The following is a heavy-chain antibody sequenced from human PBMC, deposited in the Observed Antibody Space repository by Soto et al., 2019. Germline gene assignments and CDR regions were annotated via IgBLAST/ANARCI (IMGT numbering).Heavy chain of an antibody. V-gene: IGHV3-33*01. CDR2: IWYDGSNK. J-gene: IGHJ4*02. CDR3: ARAPDDFWSGYYEDFDY. Sequence: LRLSCAAAGFTFSSYGMHWVRQAPGKGLEWVAVIWYDGSNKYYADSVKGRFTISRDNSKNTLYLQMNSLRAEDTAVYYCARAPDDFWSGYYEDFDYWGQGTLVTVSS. CDR1: GFTFSSYG. D-gene: IGHD3-3*01.